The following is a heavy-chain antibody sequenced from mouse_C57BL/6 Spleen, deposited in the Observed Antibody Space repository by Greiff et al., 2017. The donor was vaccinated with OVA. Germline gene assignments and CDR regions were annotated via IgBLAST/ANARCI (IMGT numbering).Heavy chain of an antibody. CDR3: ARQSGRDYYGSNPHFDY. Sequence: DVMLVESGGDLVKPGGSLKLSCAASGFTFSSYGMSWVRQTPDKRLEWVATISSGGSYTYYPDSVKGRFTISRYNAKNTLYLQMSSLKSEDTAMYYCARQSGRDYYGSNPHFDYWGQGTTLTVSS. D-gene: IGHD1-1*01. CDR1: GFTFSSYG. V-gene: IGHV5-6*02. J-gene: IGHJ2*01. CDR2: ISSGGSYT.